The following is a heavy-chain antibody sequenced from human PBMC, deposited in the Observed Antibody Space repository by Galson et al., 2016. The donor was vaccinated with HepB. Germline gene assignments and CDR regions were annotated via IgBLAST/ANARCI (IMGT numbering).Heavy chain of an antibody. CDR2: IFPDDSDS. D-gene: IGHD3-9*01. V-gene: IGHV5-51*01. Sequence: QSGAEVTKPGESLKISCKGSGYSFSNYWIVWVRQMPGKGLEWMGIIFPDDSDSKYSPSFEGHVTISADKSINTVYLQWTSLRASDTAMYYCARLGLDLSTGSPPVCFDPWGQGTLVTVSS. CDR3: ARLGLDLSTGSPPVCFDP. J-gene: IGHJ5*02. CDR1: GYSFSNYW.